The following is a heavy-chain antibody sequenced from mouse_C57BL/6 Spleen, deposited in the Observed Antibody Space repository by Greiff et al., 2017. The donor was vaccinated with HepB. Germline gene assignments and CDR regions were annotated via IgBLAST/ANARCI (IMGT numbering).Heavy chain of an antibody. Sequence: DVMLVESGGDLVKPGGSLKLSCAASGFTFSSYGMSWVRQTPDKRLEWVATISSGGSYTYYPDSVKGRFTISRDNAKNTLYLQMSSLKSEDTAMYYCARENYDNYGFAYWGQGTLVTVSA. CDR3: ARENYDNYGFAY. J-gene: IGHJ3*01. CDR1: GFTFSSYG. CDR2: ISSGGSYT. V-gene: IGHV5-6*02. D-gene: IGHD2-1*01.